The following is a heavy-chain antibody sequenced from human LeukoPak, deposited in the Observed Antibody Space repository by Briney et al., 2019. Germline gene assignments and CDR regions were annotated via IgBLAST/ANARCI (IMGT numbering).Heavy chain of an antibody. Sequence: GGSLRLSCAASGFTVSSNYMSWVRQAPGKGLEWVSVIYSGGSTYYADSVKGRFTISRDNAKNSLYLQMNSLRAEDTAVYFCASGYDSSGYYYNYWGQGTLVTVSS. CDR1: GFTVSSNY. CDR3: ASGYDSSGYYYNY. V-gene: IGHV3-66*01. D-gene: IGHD3-22*01. J-gene: IGHJ4*02. CDR2: IYSGGST.